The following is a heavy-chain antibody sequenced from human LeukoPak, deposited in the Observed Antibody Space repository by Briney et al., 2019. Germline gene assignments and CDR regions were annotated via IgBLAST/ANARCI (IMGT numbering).Heavy chain of an antibody. J-gene: IGHJ4*02. CDR1: GFTFSTYV. D-gene: IGHD2-21*02. Sequence: PGGSLRLSCSASGFTFSTYVMHWVRQAPGKGLDYVSGIGGDGGSTYHADSVKGRFTISRDNSKNTLYLQMSSLRPEDTAIYYCVKGLTAIRSFWGQGTLVIVSS. CDR3: VKGLTAIRSF. CDR2: IGGDGGST. V-gene: IGHV3-64D*06.